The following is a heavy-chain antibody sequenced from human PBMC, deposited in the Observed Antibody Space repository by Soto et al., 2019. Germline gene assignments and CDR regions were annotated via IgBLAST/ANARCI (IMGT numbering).Heavy chain of an antibody. CDR1: GGSISSGGYY. CDR2: IYYSGST. V-gene: IGHV4-31*03. J-gene: IGHJ6*02. CDR3: ARDGLQSGYGMDV. D-gene: IGHD2-15*01. Sequence: QVQLQESGPGLVKPSQTLSLTCTVSGGSISSGGYYWSWIRQHPGKGLEWIGYIYYSGSTYYNPCLKSRVTISVDTSKNQFSLKLSSVTAADTAVYYCARDGLQSGYGMDVWGQGTTVTVSS.